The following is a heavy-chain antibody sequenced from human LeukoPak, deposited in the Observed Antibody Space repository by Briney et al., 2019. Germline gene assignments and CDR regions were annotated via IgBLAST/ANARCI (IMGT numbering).Heavy chain of an antibody. CDR2: ISGSGGST. CDR3: AKEGPRSYYDYVWGSYSLDY. Sequence: GGSLRLSCAASGFTFSSYSMSWVRQAPGKGLEWVSAISGSGGSTYYADSVKGRFTISRDNSKNTLYLQMNSLRAEDTAVYYCAKEGPRSYYDYVWGSYSLDYWGQGTLVTVSS. CDR1: GFTFSSYS. V-gene: IGHV3-23*01. D-gene: IGHD3-16*01. J-gene: IGHJ4*02.